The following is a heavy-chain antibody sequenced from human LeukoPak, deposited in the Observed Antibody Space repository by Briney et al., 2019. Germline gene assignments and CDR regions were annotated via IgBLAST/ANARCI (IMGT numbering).Heavy chain of an antibody. Sequence: GGSLRLSCAASGLTFSRNAIHWVRQGPGKGLEWVSYIAHHGSNKYADSVKGRFTISRDNSKRTLYLQMNSLRADDTAVYYCAKDGSWSCTDWGQGTLFTVSS. V-gene: IGHV3-30*02. CDR3: AKDGSWSCTD. J-gene: IGHJ4*02. D-gene: IGHD2-8*02. CDR1: GLTFSRNA. CDR2: IAHHGSNK.